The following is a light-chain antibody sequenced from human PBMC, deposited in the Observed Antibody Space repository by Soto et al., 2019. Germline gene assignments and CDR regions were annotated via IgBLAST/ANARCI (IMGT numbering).Light chain of an antibody. CDR3: QQYNYGPFT. CDR1: QSVGSI. CDR2: GAS. V-gene: IGKV3-15*01. Sequence: EIVMTQSPVTLSVSPGERAALSCRASQSVGSILAWYQQKPGQAPRLLIYGASSRATGIPARFSGSGSGTEFTLTISSLQSEDFAIYYCQQYNYGPFTFGGGTKVDIK. J-gene: IGKJ4*01.